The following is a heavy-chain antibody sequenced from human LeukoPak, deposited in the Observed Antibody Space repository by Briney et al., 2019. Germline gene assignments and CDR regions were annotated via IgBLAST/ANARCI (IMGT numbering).Heavy chain of an antibody. J-gene: IGHJ4*02. Sequence: GGSLRLGCAASGFTFSSYAMSSVRQAPGKGLGWVSAISGSGGRTYYADSVKGRFTISRDNPKTTLYLQINTLRAEDTAVYYCAKDRYYGSGSYSPRLYFDSWGQGTLVTVSS. CDR1: GFTFSSYA. CDR2: ISGSGGRT. CDR3: AKDRYYGSGSYSPRLYFDS. D-gene: IGHD3-10*01. V-gene: IGHV3-23*01.